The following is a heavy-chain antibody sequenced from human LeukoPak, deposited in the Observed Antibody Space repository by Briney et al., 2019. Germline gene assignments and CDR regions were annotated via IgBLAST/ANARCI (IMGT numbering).Heavy chain of an antibody. CDR1: GFTFSSYW. V-gene: IGHV3-7*01. D-gene: IGHD6-6*01. Sequence: GGSLRLSCAASGFTFSSYWMSWVRQAPGKGLEWVANIKQDGSEKYYVDSVKGRFTISRDNAKNSLYLQMNSLRAEDTAVYYCARDRIAARPYHFDYWGQGTLVTVSS. CDR3: ARDRIAARPYHFDY. CDR2: IKQDGSEK. J-gene: IGHJ4*02.